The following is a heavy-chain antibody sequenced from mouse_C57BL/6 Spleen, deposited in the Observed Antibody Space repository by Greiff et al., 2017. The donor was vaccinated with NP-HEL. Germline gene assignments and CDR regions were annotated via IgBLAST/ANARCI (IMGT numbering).Heavy chain of an antibody. CDR1: GYTFTSYW. V-gene: IGHV1-69*01. CDR2: IDPSDSYT. CDR3: ASPYAMDY. Sequence: QVQLQQPGAELVMPGASVKLSCKASGYTFTSYWMHWVKQRPGQGLEWIGEIDPSDSYTNYNQKFKGKSTLTVDKSSSTAYMQLSSLTSEDSAVYYCASPYAMDYWGQGTSVTVSS. J-gene: IGHJ4*01.